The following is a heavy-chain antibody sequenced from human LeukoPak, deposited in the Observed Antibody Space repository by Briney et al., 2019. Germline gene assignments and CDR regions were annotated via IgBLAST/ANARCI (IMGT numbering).Heavy chain of an antibody. Sequence: SVEVSCKASGGTFSSYAISWVRQAPGQGLEWMGGIIPIFGTANYAQKFQGRVTITADESTSTAYMELSSLRSEDTAVYYCARVLRVDTARVEEYYFDYWGQGTLVTVSS. CDR1: GGTFSSYA. J-gene: IGHJ4*02. CDR3: ARVLRVDTARVEEYYFDY. V-gene: IGHV1-69*13. CDR2: IIPIFGTA. D-gene: IGHD5-18*01.